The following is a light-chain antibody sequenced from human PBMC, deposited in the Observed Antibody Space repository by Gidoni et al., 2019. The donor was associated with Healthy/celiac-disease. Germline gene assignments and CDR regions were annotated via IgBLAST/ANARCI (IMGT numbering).Light chain of an antibody. CDR3: QQSYSTLT. CDR1: QSISRY. CDR2: AAS. Sequence: IQLTQSPSSLSASVGDRVTITCRASQSISRYLNWYQQKPEKAPKLLIYAASSLQSGVPSMFRGSGSRTYFTLTISSLQPEDFATYCWQQSYSTLTFGGGTKVEIK. J-gene: IGKJ4*01. V-gene: IGKV1-39*01.